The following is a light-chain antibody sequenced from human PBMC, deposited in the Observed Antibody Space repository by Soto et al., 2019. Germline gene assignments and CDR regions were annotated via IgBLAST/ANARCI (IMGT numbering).Light chain of an antibody. J-gene: IGKJ1*01. CDR1: QAISTW. CDR3: QQANSFPRT. Sequence: DIQMTQSPSSVSASVGDRVTITCRASQAISTWLAWYQQKPGKAPKLLIYAASNLQTGVPSRFSGSGSVKDFTLTISSLQPGDFASYYCQQANSFPRTFGQGTKVEIK. CDR2: AAS. V-gene: IGKV1D-12*01.